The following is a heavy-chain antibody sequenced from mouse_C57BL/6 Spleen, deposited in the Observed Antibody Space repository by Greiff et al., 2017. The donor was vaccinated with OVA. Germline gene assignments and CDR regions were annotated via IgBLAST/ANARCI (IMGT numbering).Heavy chain of an antibody. D-gene: IGHD2-3*01. CDR2: IHPNSGST. V-gene: IGHV1-64*01. CDR1: GYTFTSYW. Sequence: QVQLQQPGAELVKPGASVKLSCKASGYTFTSYWMHWVKQRPGQGLEWIGMIHPNSGSTNYNEKFKSKATLTVDKSSSTAYMQLSSLTSEDSAVYYCAFDGYYSWFAYWGQGTLVTVSA. J-gene: IGHJ3*01. CDR3: AFDGYYSWFAY.